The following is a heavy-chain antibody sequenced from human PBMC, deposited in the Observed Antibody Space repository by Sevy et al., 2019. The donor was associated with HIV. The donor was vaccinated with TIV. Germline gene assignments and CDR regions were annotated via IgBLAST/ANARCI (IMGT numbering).Heavy chain of an antibody. V-gene: IGHV3-66*01. D-gene: IGHD3-22*01. Sequence: GGSLRLSCAASGFTVSSNYMSWVRQAPGKGLEWVSVIYSGGSTYYADSVKGRFTISRDNSKNTLYLQMNSLRAEETAVYYCARVNYYDSSGYPYWGQGTLVTVSS. CDR1: GFTVSSNY. CDR3: ARVNYYDSSGYPY. CDR2: IYSGGST. J-gene: IGHJ4*02.